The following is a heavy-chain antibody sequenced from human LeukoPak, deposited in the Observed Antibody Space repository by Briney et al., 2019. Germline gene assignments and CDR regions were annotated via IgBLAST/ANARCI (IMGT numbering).Heavy chain of an antibody. V-gene: IGHV3-30*02. CDR1: GFTFNYYG. D-gene: IGHD3-10*01. Sequence: GGSLRLSCAASGFTFNYYGMHWVRQAPGKGLEWVAFIRYEGNDKYYAESVKGRFTISRDTSTLYLQMNSLRVEDTAVYYCAKDLMRDRWFGESWGQGTLVTVSS. J-gene: IGHJ1*01. CDR3: AKDLMRDRWFGES. CDR2: IRYEGNDK.